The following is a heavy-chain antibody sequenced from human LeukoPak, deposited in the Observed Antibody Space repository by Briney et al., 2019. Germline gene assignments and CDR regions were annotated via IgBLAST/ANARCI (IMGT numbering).Heavy chain of an antibody. D-gene: IGHD4-17*01. V-gene: IGHV3-74*01. CDR3: ARTSRDHYGDYVPFDY. CDR2: INSDGSST. Sequence: GGSLRLSCAASGFTFSSYWMHWVRQAPGKGLVWVSRINSDGSSTSYADSVKGRSTISRDNAKNTLYLQMNSLRAEDTAVYYCARTSRDHYGDYVPFDYWGQGTLVTVSS. J-gene: IGHJ4*02. CDR1: GFTFSSYW.